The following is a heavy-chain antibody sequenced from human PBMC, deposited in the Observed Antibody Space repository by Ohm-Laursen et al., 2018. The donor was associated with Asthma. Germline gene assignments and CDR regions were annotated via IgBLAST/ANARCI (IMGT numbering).Heavy chain of an antibody. V-gene: IGHV3-30*04. Sequence: SLRLSCAASGFTFSNFAMHWVRQAPGKGLEWVAVISYDGSNKYYADSVKGRFTISRDNSKNTLYLQMNSLRAQDTAVYYCAVRTTSAGFDVWGQGTTVTVSS. D-gene: IGHD1-1*01. CDR2: ISYDGSNK. CDR1: GFTFSNFA. CDR3: AVRTTSAGFDV. J-gene: IGHJ6*02.